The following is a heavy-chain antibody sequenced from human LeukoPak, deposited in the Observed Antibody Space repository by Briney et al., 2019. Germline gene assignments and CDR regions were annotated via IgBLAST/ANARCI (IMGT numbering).Heavy chain of an antibody. Sequence: GGSLRLSCAASGFTVSSNYMSWVRQAPGKGLEWVSLLYSGGSTYYADSVKGRFTISRDNSKNTLYLQMNSLRAEDTAVYYCAKDVVVTAIISPLDYWGQGTLVTVSS. CDR2: LYSGGST. CDR1: GFTVSSNY. V-gene: IGHV3-53*01. J-gene: IGHJ4*02. CDR3: AKDVVVTAIISPLDY. D-gene: IGHD2-21*02.